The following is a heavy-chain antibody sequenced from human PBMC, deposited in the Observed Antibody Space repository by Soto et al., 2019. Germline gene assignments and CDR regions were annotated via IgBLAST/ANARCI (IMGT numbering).Heavy chain of an antibody. CDR1: GGSISSSSYY. Sequence: QLQLQESGPGLVKPSETLSLTCTVSGGSISSSSYYWGWIRQPPGKGLEWIGSIYYSGSTYYNPSLKSRVTISVDTSKNQFSLKLSSVTAADTAVYYCASRIAAAGPFDYWGQGTLVTVSS. CDR2: IYYSGST. D-gene: IGHD6-13*01. V-gene: IGHV4-39*01. CDR3: ASRIAAAGPFDY. J-gene: IGHJ4*02.